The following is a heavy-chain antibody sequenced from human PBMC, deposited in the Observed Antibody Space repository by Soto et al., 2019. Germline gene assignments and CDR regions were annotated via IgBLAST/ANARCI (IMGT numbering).Heavy chain of an antibody. D-gene: IGHD3-22*01. V-gene: IGHV3-21*01. CDR1: GFSFSAYN. J-gene: IGHJ3*01. Sequence: GGSLRLSCAATGFSFSAYNMNWVRQAPGKGLEWVSSISSSSSYIYYADSVQGRFTISRDNAKNSLYLQMNSLRAEDTAVYYCARGDYYDNSGPFSDVFDVWGQGTMVTVS. CDR3: ARGDYYDNSGPFSDVFDV. CDR2: ISSSSSYI.